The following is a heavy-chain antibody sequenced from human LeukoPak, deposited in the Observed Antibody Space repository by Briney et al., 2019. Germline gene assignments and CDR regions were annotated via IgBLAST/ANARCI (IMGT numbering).Heavy chain of an antibody. CDR2: MNPNSGNT. Sequence: ASVKVSCKPSGYTFTTYDINWVRQATGQGLEWMGWMNPNSGNTGYAQKFQGRVTMTRNTSISTAYMELSSLRSEDTAVSYCARGPNKSDGGNSGSAWFDPWGQGTLVTVSS. CDR1: GYTFTTYD. V-gene: IGHV1-8*01. D-gene: IGHD4-23*01. CDR3: ARGPNKSDGGNSGSAWFDP. J-gene: IGHJ5*02.